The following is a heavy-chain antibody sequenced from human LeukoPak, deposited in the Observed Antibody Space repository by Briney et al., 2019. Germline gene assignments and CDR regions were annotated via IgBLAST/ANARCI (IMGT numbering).Heavy chain of an antibody. J-gene: IGHJ3*02. CDR3: AREGIIDAFDI. CDR1: GGSISSYY. CDR2: IYTNGTT. Sequence: SETLSLTCTVSGGSISSYYWSWIRPPAGKGLELIGRIYTNGTTNYNPSLKSRVTISVDTSKNQFSLKLSSVTAADTAVYYCAREGIIDAFDIWGQGTVVTVSS. V-gene: IGHV4-4*07.